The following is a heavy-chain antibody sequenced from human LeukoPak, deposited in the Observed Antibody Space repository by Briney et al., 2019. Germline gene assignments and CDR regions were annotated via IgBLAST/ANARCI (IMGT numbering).Heavy chain of an antibody. Sequence: GGSLRLSCAASGFTFSSYSMNWVRQAPGKGLEWVSSISSSSSYIYYADSVKGRFTISRDNAKNSLYLQMNSLRAEDTAVYYCAKDFYIAVAGTTRMDVWGKGTTVTVSS. D-gene: IGHD6-19*01. CDR3: AKDFYIAVAGTTRMDV. V-gene: IGHV3-21*04. CDR1: GFTFSSYS. J-gene: IGHJ6*03. CDR2: ISSSSSYI.